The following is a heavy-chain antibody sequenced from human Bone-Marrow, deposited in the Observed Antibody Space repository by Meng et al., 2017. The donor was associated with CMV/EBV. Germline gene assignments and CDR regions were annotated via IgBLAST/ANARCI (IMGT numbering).Heavy chain of an antibody. CDR3: ARDLMGSSWYPYYYYYYGMDV. J-gene: IGHJ6*02. Sequence: GGSLRLSCEVSGLTFRSYWMHWVRQAPGKGLFWVSRINTNGATTRYAVSVKGRFTISRDNSKNTLYLQMNSLRAEDTAVYYCARDLMGSSWYPYYYYYYGMDVWGQGTTVTVSS. CDR2: INTNGATT. CDR1: GLTFRSYW. D-gene: IGHD6-13*01. V-gene: IGHV3-74*01.